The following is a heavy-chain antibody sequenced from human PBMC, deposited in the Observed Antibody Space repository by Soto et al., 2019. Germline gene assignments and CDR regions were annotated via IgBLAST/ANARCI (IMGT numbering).Heavy chain of an antibody. CDR1: GGSISSGGYY. CDR2: IYYSGST. D-gene: IGHD3-10*01. J-gene: IGHJ4*02. CDR3: ARDGSGSYWN. Sequence: SETLSLTCTVSGGSISSGGYYWSWIRQHPGKGLEWIGYIYYSGSTYYNPSLKSRVTISVDTSKNQFSLKLSSVTAADTAVYYCARDGSGSYWNWGQGTLVTVSS. V-gene: IGHV4-31*03.